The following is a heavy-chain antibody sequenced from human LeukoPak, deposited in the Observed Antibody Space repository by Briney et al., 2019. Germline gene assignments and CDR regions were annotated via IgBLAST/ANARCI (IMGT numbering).Heavy chain of an antibody. CDR2: ISYDGSNK. CDR1: GFTFSSYA. CDR3: ARMYDVNSGAFDI. V-gene: IGHV3-30*01. Sequence: GRSLRLSCAASGFTFSSYAMQWVRQAPGKGLEWVAVISYDGSNKYYADSVKGRFTISRDNSKNTLYLQMNSLRAEDTAVYYCARMYDVNSGAFDIWGQGTMVTVSS. J-gene: IGHJ3*02. D-gene: IGHD4-23*01.